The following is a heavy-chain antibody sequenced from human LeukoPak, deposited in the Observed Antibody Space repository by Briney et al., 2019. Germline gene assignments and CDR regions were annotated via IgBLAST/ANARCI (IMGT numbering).Heavy chain of an antibody. Sequence: PSETLSLTCTVSGGSVSSGSYYWSWIRQPPGKGLEWIGYIYYSGSTNYNPSLKSRVTISVDTSKNQFSLKLSSVTAADTAVYYCARVPIAAASSFDYWGQGTLVTVSS. V-gene: IGHV4-61*01. J-gene: IGHJ4*02. D-gene: IGHD6-13*01. CDR2: IYYSGST. CDR3: ARVPIAAASSFDY. CDR1: GGSVSSGSYY.